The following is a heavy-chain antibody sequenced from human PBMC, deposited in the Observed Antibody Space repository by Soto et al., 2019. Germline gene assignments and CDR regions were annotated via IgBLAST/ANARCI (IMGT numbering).Heavy chain of an antibody. D-gene: IGHD6-13*01. V-gene: IGHV4-39*01. CDR1: GGSIISSSYY. Sequence: QLQLQGSGPGLVKPSETLSLTCTVSGGSIISSSYYWGWIRQPPGKGLEWIGSIYYSGSTYYNPSLKSRVTISVDTSKNQFSLKLSSVTAADTAVYYCARQGQLTFDYWGQGTLVTVSS. CDR2: IYYSGST. CDR3: ARQGQLTFDY. J-gene: IGHJ4*02.